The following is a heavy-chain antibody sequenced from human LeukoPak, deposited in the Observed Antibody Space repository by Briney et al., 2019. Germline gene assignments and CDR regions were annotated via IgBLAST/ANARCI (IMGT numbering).Heavy chain of an antibody. CDR2: ISYDGSNK. CDR1: GFTFSSYG. CDR3: AKDRPTVTNTLDY. D-gene: IGHD4-17*01. Sequence: GRSLRLSCAASGFTFSSYGMHWVRQAPGKGLEWVAVISYDGSNKYYADSVKGRFTISRDNSKNTLYLQMNSLRAEDTAAYYCAKDRPTVTNTLDYWGEGTLVTVSS. V-gene: IGHV3-30*18. J-gene: IGHJ4*02.